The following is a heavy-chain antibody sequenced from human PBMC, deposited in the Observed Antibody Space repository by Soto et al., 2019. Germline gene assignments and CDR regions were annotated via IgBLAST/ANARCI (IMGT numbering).Heavy chain of an antibody. CDR2: ISGSGGST. Sequence: GSLRLSCAASGFTFSSYAMSWVRQAPGKGLEWVSAISGSGGSTYYADSVKGRFTISRDNSKNTLYLQMNSLRAEDTAVYYCAKDRVRRMDYYYYGMDVWGQGTTVTVSS. D-gene: IGHD3-10*01. CDR3: AKDRVRRMDYYYYGMDV. J-gene: IGHJ6*02. V-gene: IGHV3-23*01. CDR1: GFTFSSYA.